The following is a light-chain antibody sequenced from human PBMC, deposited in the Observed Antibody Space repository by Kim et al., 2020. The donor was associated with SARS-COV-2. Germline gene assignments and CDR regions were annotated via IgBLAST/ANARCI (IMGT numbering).Light chain of an antibody. V-gene: IGKV1-17*01. CDR1: QDIGNH. J-gene: IGKJ5*01. CDR3: PQYSTYPIT. Sequence: ASVGDRVTLTCRASQDIGNHLVWYQQKPGRAPKRLIYCASNVQSGVPSRFSGSGSETEFTLTIHSLQPEDFATYFCPQYSTYPITFGQGTRLEIK. CDR2: CAS.